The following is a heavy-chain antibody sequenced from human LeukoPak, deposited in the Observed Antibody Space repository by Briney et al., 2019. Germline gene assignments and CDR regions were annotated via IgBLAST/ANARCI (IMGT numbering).Heavy chain of an antibody. CDR2: IRSKANSYAT. J-gene: IGHJ4*02. CDR1: GFTFSGSA. D-gene: IGHD3-22*01. CDR3: AGRINYYDSSGTPYYFDY. V-gene: IGHV3-73*01. Sequence: GGSLRLSCAASGFTFSGSAMHWVRQASGKGLEWVGRIRSKANSYATAYAASVKGRFTISRDDSKNTAYLQMNSLKTEDTAVYYCAGRINYYDSSGTPYYFDYWGQGTLVTVSS.